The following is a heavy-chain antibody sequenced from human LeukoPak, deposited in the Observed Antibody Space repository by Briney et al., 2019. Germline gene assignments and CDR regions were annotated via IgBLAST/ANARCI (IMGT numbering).Heavy chain of an antibody. CDR2: VHYSGTT. CDR1: GVSISSSNNF. J-gene: IGHJ4*02. Sequence: PSETLSLTCTVSGVSISSSNNFWGWIRQPPGKGLEWIGSVHYSGTTYYIPSLKSRDTISVDTSKNQFSLKLSSVTAADTAVYYCARHEEEDGYNAKTFGYWGQGTLVTVSS. CDR3: ARHEEEDGYNAKTFGY. V-gene: IGHV4-39*01. D-gene: IGHD5-24*01.